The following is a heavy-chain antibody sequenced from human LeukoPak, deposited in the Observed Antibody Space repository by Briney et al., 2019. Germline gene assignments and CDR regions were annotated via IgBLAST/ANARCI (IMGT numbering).Heavy chain of an antibody. Sequence: VASVKVSCKASGGTFSSYAISWVRQAPGQGLEWMGGIIPIFGTANYAQKFQGRVTITTDESTSTAYMELSSLRSEDTAVYYCARDPQNYDFWSGYRPYYFDYWGQGTLVTVSS. V-gene: IGHV1-69*05. CDR3: ARDPQNYDFWSGYRPYYFDY. J-gene: IGHJ4*02. CDR1: GGTFSSYA. CDR2: IIPIFGTA. D-gene: IGHD3-3*01.